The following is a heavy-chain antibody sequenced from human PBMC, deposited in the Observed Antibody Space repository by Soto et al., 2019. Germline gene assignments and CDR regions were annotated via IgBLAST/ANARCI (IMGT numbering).Heavy chain of an antibody. CDR1: GFTFSCYP. CDR3: AREGVHNYTEYYFDY. Sequence: LRLSCAASGFTFSCYPLHWVRRAPGKGLEWVSSISGIRDYIRYADSVKGRFTISRDNAKTSLYLQMNSLTAEDTAVYYCAREGVHNYTEYYFDYWGQGTLVTVSS. CDR2: ISGIRDYI. J-gene: IGHJ4*02. D-gene: IGHD3-10*01. V-gene: IGHV3-21*06.